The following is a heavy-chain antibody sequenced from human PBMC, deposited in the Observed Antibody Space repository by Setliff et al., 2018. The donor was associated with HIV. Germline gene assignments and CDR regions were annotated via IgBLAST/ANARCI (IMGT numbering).Heavy chain of an antibody. CDR3: ARGTTLNVVPDAFDI. CDR2: IYHAGNT. D-gene: IGHD4-17*01. J-gene: IGHJ3*02. CDR1: GYSISSGYY. V-gene: IGHV4-38-2*02. Sequence: SETLSLTCTVPGYSISSGYYWAWIRQPPGKGLEWIGYIYHAGNTYYNPSLKSRVTISVDTSKNQISLRLNSLTAADTAVYYCARGTTLNVVPDAFDIWGQVTMVTVSS.